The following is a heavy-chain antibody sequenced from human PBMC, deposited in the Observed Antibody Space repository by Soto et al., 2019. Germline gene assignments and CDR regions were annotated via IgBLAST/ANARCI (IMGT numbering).Heavy chain of an antibody. CDR3: AIDGDSSSPFDI. V-gene: IGHV1-2*02. J-gene: IGHJ3*02. CDR2: INPNSGGT. CDR1: GYTFTGNY. Sequence: QVQLVQSGAEVKKPGASVKVSCKASGYTFTGNYMHWVRQAPGKGLEWMGWINPNSGGTNYARKFQGRVTVTRDTYISTAYMELRRLRSDDTAVYYCAIDGDSSSPFDIWGQGTMVTVSS. D-gene: IGHD6-6*01.